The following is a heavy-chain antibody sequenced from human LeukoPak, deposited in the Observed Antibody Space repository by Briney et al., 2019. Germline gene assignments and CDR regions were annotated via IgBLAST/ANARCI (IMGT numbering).Heavy chain of an antibody. CDR1: GCTISSHD. J-gene: IGHJ4*02. CDR3: VRGRQIRFHY. Sequence: GGTLCLTWAVSGCTISSHDFYWGRQATGKGLEWVSSIATGGDTFSSGSVKGRFTISRENAKSSLYLQMNSLRAGDTAVYYCVRGRQIRFHYWGQGVLVTVSS. V-gene: IGHV3-13*04. CDR2: IATGGDT.